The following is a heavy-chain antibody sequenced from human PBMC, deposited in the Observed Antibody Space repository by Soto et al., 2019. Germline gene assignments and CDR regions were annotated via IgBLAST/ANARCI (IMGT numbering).Heavy chain of an antibody. D-gene: IGHD3-16*01. CDR1: GVSLDNFF. CDR3: ARDRGGITVSAKPLGEWFDP. J-gene: IGHJ5*02. Sequence: QVQLQESGPGLLRPSETLSLTCSVSGVSLDNFFWSWIRQTPGKGVEWIGYVSQGGTESYMTEGETTGYNPSLDSRATISLDLPKNQFSLTLTSVTAADTAVYYCARDRGGITVSAKPLGEWFDPWGQGTLVTVSS. V-gene: IGHV4-59*01. CDR2: VSQGGTESYMTEGETT.